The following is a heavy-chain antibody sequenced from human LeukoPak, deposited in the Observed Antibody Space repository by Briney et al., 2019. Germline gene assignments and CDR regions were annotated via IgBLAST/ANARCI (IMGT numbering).Heavy chain of an antibody. J-gene: IGHJ4*02. CDR3: TTESWIQLWAFDY. CDR2: IKSKTDGGTT. Sequence: GGSLRLSCAASGFTFSNAWMSWVRQAPGKGLEWVGRIKSKTDGGTTDYAAPVKGRFTISRDDSKNTLYLQMNRLQTEDTAVYYCTTESWIQLWAFDYWGQGTLVTVSS. D-gene: IGHD5-18*01. CDR1: GFTFSNAW. V-gene: IGHV3-15*01.